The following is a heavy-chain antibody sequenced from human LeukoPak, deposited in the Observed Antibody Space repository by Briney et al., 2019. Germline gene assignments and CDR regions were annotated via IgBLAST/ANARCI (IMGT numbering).Heavy chain of an antibody. Sequence: GASVKVSCKASGYTFTSYGISWVRQAPGQGLEWMGRIIPILGIANYAQKFQGRVTITADKSTSTAYMELSSLRSEDTAVYYCARGPIAVALNWFDPWGQGTLVTVSS. V-gene: IGHV1-69*04. J-gene: IGHJ5*02. CDR3: ARGPIAVALNWFDP. CDR2: IIPILGIA. CDR1: GYTFTSYG. D-gene: IGHD6-19*01.